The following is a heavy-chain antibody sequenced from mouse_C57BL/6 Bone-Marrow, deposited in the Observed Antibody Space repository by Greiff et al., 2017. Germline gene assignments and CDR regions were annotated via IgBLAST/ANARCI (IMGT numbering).Heavy chain of an antibody. V-gene: IGHV1-19*01. J-gene: IGHJ4*01. Sequence: VQLQQSGPVLVKPGASVKMSCKASGYPFTDYYMNWVKQRHGKSLEWFGVINPYPGGTSSNQKFKGKATLTVDKSSSTAYMELNSLTSEDSAVYYCARSEEYGYAMDYWGQGTSVTVSS. CDR2: INPYPGGT. CDR3: ARSEEYGYAMDY. D-gene: IGHD5-1*01. CDR1: GYPFTDYY.